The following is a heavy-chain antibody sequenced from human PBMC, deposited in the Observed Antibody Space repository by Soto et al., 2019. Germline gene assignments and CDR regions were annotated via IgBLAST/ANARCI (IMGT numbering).Heavy chain of an antibody. J-gene: IGHJ4*02. CDR2: ISSSSSTI. Sequence: PGGSLRLSCAASGFTFSSYSMNWVRQAPGKGLEWVSYISSSSSTIYYADSVKGRFTTSRDNAKNSLYLQMNSLRAEDTAVYYCARDSDDSSGYYLLGVYYFDYWGQGTLVTVSS. V-gene: IGHV3-48*01. CDR3: ARDSDDSSGYYLLGVYYFDY. CDR1: GFTFSSYS. D-gene: IGHD3-22*01.